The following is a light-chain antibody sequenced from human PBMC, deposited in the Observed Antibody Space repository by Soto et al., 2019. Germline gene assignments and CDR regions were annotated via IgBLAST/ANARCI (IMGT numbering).Light chain of an antibody. CDR2: KAS. CDR3: QQYHSYPYT. V-gene: IGKV1-5*03. J-gene: IGKJ2*01. CDR1: QSISSW. Sequence: DIQMTQSPSTLSASVGDRVTITCRASQSISSWLAWYQQKPGKAPKLLIYKASSLESGVPSRFSGSGSGTEFPLTIGSLQPDDFASYYCQQYHSYPYTFGQGTKLEIK.